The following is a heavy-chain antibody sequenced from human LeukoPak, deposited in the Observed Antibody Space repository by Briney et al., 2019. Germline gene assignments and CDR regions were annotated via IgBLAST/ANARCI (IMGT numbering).Heavy chain of an antibody. D-gene: IGHD3-22*01. Sequence: SETLSLTCTVSGGSISSGDYYWSWIRQPPGKGLGWIGYIYYSGSTYYNPSLKSRVTISVDTSKNQFSLKLSSVTAADTAVYYCARGGADSSGYSDYWGQGTLVTVSS. CDR1: GGSISSGDYY. CDR3: ARGGADSSGYSDY. CDR2: IYYSGST. V-gene: IGHV4-30-4*01. J-gene: IGHJ4*02.